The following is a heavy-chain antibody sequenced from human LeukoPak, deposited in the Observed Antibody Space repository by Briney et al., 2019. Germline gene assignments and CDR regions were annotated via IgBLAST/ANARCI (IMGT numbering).Heavy chain of an antibody. D-gene: IGHD4-17*01. Sequence: PLETLSLTCTVSGGSISSYYWSWIRQPPGKGLEWIGYIYYSGSTNYNPSLKSRVTISVDTSKNQFSLKLSSVTAADTAVYYCARDQTVTTAADAFDIWGQGTMVTVSS. J-gene: IGHJ3*02. CDR1: GGSISSYY. CDR3: ARDQTVTTAADAFDI. V-gene: IGHV4-59*01. CDR2: IYYSGST.